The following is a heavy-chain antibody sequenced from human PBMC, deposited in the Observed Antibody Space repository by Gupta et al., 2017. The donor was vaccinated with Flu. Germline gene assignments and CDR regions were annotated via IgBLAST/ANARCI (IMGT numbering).Heavy chain of an antibody. J-gene: IGHJ4*02. D-gene: IGHD1-20*01. Sequence: ARGWVGQAPGMGVEWVSSISAHGDSAYYADSVKGRFTISRDNSKNTLSLKMNSLRAVDTAVYYCAVNWNLDDWGQGTLVTVSS. CDR1: A. CDR3: AVNWNLDD. CDR2: ISAHGDSA. V-gene: IGHV3-23*01.